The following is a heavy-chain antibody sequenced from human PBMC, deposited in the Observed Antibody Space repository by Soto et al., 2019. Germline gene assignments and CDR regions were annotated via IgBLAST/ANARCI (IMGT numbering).Heavy chain of an antibody. D-gene: IGHD3-3*01. J-gene: IGHJ3*02. CDR2: INAGNGNT. CDR1: GYTFTSYA. CDR3: AREHDLCSHFAFDI. Sequence: QVQFVQSGAEVKKPGASVKVSCKASGYTFTSYAIQWVRQAPGQRLEWMGWINAGNGNTKFSQKFQGRVTITKDTSATTAYMELSSLRSEDTAVYYCAREHDLCSHFAFDIWGQGTMVIVSS. V-gene: IGHV1-3*01.